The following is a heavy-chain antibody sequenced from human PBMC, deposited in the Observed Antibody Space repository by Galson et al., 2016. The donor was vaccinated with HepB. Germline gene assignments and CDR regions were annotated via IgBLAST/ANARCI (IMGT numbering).Heavy chain of an antibody. CDR3: TRLFGDPTPDHYYMDV. CDR1: GYTFIKYW. V-gene: IGHV5-10-1*01. Sequence: QSGAEVKKPGESVKISCEASGYTFIKYWIAWVRQIPGKGLEYVGRIDPRDSWTSYNPSFQGHLTVSIDKSISTVFLQWSSLEASDTAIYYCTRLFGDPTPDHYYMDVWGKGTTVTVSS. D-gene: IGHD3-3*01. CDR2: IDPRDSWT. J-gene: IGHJ6*03.